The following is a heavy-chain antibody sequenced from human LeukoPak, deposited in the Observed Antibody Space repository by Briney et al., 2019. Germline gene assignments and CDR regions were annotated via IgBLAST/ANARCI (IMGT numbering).Heavy chain of an antibody. CDR2: ISSSSSYM. CDR3: ARDRGKTSPYYYVAV. J-gene: IGHJ6*03. CDR1: GFTFSTYS. Sequence: GGSLRLSCAVSGFTFSTYSMHCVRQAPGKRLEWVSSISSSSSYMNYTDSVKGRFTISRDNAENSLYLQMNSLRAEDTAVYYCARDRGKTSPYYYVAVWGKGTTVTVSS. D-gene: IGHD4-23*01. V-gene: IGHV3-21*01.